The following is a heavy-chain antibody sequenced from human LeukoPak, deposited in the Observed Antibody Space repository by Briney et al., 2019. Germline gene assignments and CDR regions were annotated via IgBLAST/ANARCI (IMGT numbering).Heavy chain of an antibody. Sequence: PGGSLRLSCAASGFTFSSYAMHWVRQAPGKGLEWVAVISYDGSNKYYADSVKGRFTISRDNSKNTLCLQMNSLRAEDTAVYYCAKAPITMIVVVITPFDYWGQGTLVTVSS. J-gene: IGHJ4*02. V-gene: IGHV3-30-3*01. CDR1: GFTFSSYA. D-gene: IGHD3-22*01. CDR3: AKAPITMIVVVITPFDY. CDR2: ISYDGSNK.